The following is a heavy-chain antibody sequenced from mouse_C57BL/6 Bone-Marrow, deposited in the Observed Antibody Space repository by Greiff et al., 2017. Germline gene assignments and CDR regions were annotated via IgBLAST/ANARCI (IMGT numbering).Heavy chain of an antibody. CDR1: GYTFTSYG. J-gene: IGHJ3*01. CDR3: ARQGWLLLTWFAY. Sequence: VKVVESGAELARPGASVKLSCKASGYTFTSYGISWVKQRTGQGLEWIGEIYPRSGNTYYNEKFKGKATLTADKSSSTAYMELRSLTSEDSAVYFCARQGWLLLTWFAYWGQGTLVTVSA. CDR2: IYPRSGNT. V-gene: IGHV1-81*01. D-gene: IGHD2-3*01.